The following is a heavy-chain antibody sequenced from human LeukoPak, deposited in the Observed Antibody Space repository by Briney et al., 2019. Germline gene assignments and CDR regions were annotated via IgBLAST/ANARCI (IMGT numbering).Heavy chain of an antibody. Sequence: GGSLRLSCAASGFTFSDYAMSWVRQAPGKGLEWVSGISGGGSGTYYADSVKGHFSISRDNSKNTLYLQMNSLRAEDTAVYYCAKELTSSWYLLWGQGTLVTVSS. V-gene: IGHV3-23*01. CDR2: ISGGGSGT. D-gene: IGHD6-13*01. CDR1: GFTFSDYA. J-gene: IGHJ4*02. CDR3: AKELTSSWYLL.